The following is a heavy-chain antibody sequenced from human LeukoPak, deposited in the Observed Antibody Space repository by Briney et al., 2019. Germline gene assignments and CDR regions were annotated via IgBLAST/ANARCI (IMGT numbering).Heavy chain of an antibody. CDR2: INPNSGGT. CDR3: ARDREYCSGGSCYRWSYYYYMDV. Sequence: GASVKVSCKTSGYTFTGYYMHWVRQAPGQGLEWMGWINPNSGGTNYAQKFQGRVTMTRDTSISTAYMELSRLRSDDTAVYYCARDREYCSGGSCYRWSYYYYMDVWGKGTTVTISS. CDR1: GYTFTGYY. V-gene: IGHV1-2*02. D-gene: IGHD2-15*01. J-gene: IGHJ6*03.